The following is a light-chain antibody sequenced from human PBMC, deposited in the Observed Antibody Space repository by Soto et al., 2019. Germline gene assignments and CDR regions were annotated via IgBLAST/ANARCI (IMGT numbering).Light chain of an antibody. J-gene: IGKJ1*01. V-gene: IGKV1-5*03. Sequence: EIQMTQSPSTLSRSVGDRVTITCRASQTISSWLAWYQQKPGKAPKLLIYKASTLKSGVPSRFSGSGSGTEFTLTISSMQPDDFATSYCQHYNSYSEAFGQGTKVDIK. CDR2: KAS. CDR3: QHYNSYSEA. CDR1: QTISSW.